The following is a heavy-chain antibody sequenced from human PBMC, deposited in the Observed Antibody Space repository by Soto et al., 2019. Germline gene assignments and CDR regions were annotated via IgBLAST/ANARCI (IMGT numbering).Heavy chain of an antibody. J-gene: IGHJ6*02. CDR1: GGSISSYY. Sequence: PSETLSLTCTVSGGSISSYYWSWIRQPPGKGLEWIGYIYYSGITNYNPSLKSRVTISVDTSKNQFSLKLSSVTAADTAVYYCARSKSTSYYGMDVWCQGPTVT. CDR2: IYYSGIT. V-gene: IGHV4-59*01. CDR3: ARSKSTSYYGMDV.